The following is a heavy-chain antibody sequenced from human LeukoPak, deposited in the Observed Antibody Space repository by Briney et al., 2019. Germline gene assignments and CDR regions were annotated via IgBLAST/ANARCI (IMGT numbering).Heavy chain of an antibody. CDR3: ARSGDAYYDFWSGYYTDYFFDY. D-gene: IGHD3-3*01. CDR1: GYTFTGYY. V-gene: IGHV1-2*02. CDR2: INPSSGGT. J-gene: IGHJ4*02. Sequence: GASVKVSCKASGYTFTGYYMHWVRQAPGQGLEWMGWINPSSGGTNYAQKFQGRVTMTRDTSISTAYMELSRLRSDDTAVYYCARSGDAYYDFWSGYYTDYFFDYWAREPWSPSPQ.